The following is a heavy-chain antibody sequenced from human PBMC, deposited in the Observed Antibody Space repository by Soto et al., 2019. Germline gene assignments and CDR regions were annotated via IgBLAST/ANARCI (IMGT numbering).Heavy chain of an antibody. V-gene: IGHV4-30-4*01. Sequence: QVQLQESGPGLVKPSQTLSLTCTVSGGSISSGDYYWSWIRQPPGKGLEWIGYIYYTGSAYYNPPLKSRIIMSVDTSKNQFSLQVSSVTAADTAVYYCARVLYYGSGTSDLWGQGTLVTVSS. D-gene: IGHD3-10*01. J-gene: IGHJ5*02. CDR3: ARVLYYGSGTSDL. CDR2: IYYTGSA. CDR1: GGSISSGDYY.